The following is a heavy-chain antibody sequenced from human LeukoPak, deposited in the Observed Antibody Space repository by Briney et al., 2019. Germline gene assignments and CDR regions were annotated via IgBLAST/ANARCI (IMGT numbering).Heavy chain of an antibody. CDR3: ARRDYYGSGSYFWFDP. J-gene: IGHJ5*02. CDR2: IYPGDSDT. V-gene: IGHV5-51*01. D-gene: IGHD3-10*01. CDR1: GYSFTSYW. Sequence: GESLKISCKGSGYSFTSYWIGWVREMPGKGLEWVGIIYPGDSDTLYSPSFQGQVTISAHKSISTVYRQWSSLKASDAAMYYCARRDYYGSGSYFWFDPWGQGTLVTVSS.